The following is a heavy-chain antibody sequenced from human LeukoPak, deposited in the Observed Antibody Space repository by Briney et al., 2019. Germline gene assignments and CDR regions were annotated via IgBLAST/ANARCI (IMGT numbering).Heavy chain of an antibody. CDR2: IVVASGNT. CDR1: GFTFTNSA. Sequence: GASVKVSCKASGFTFTNSAMQWVRQARGQRLEWIGWIVVASGNTKYAQKFQGRVTITRDMSTSTAYMELSSLRPEDTAVYYCAAAPIEMQQRGFDYWGQGTLVTVSS. CDR3: AAAPIEMQQRGFDY. V-gene: IGHV1-58*02. J-gene: IGHJ4*02. D-gene: IGHD5-24*01.